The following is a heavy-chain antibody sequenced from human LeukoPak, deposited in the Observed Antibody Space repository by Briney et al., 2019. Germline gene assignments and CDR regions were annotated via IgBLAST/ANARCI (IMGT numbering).Heavy chain of an antibody. J-gene: IGHJ4*02. D-gene: IGHD6-19*01. CDR3: ARELRIAVAGTKDY. V-gene: IGHV3-23*01. Sequence: GGSLRLSCAASGFTFSSYAMSWVRQAPGKGLEWVSGISGSGTSAYYADSVKGRFTISRGNSKNTLYLQMNSLRAEDTALYYCARELRIAVAGTKDYWGQGTLVTVSS. CDR2: ISGSGTSA. CDR1: GFTFSSYA.